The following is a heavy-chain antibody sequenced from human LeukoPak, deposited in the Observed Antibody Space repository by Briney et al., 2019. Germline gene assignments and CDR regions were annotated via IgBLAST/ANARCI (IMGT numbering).Heavy chain of an antibody. V-gene: IGHV4-59*01. CDR2: VYYTGST. D-gene: IGHD6-13*01. CDR1: GGSINNYY. Sequence: SETLSLTCTVSGGSINNYYWTWIRQPPGKGLECIGYVYYTGSTYYNPSLKSRVTISVDTSKNQFSLKLSSVTAADTAVYYCARGYSSSWYVAWGQGTLVTVSS. CDR3: ARGYSSSWYVA. J-gene: IGHJ4*02.